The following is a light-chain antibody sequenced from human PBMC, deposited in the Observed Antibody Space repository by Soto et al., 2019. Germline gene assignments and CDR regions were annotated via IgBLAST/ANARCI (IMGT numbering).Light chain of an antibody. CDR1: QSVSRNY. J-gene: IGKJ3*01. V-gene: IGKV3-20*01. CDR2: AAS. CDR3: QQYGSSPFA. Sequence: EIVLTQSPGTLSLSPGERATLSCRASQSVSRNYLAWYQQKPGQAPRLLISAASSRATGIPYRFSGSGSGTDFTLTISGLEPEDFAVYYCQQYGSSPFAFGPGTKVDIK.